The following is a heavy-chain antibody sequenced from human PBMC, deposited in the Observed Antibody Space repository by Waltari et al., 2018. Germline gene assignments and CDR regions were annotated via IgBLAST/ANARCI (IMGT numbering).Heavy chain of an antibody. Sequence: QVQLVQSGTGVKKPGASVRVHGKASGYTFTYYGIRGVRQAPGQGLEWMGWIRPHNGNTKYLQKFQGRVTMTTDTSTRTAYMELRSLRSDDTAVYYCGRDRGVDTVWFWGQGTLVTVSS. D-gene: IGHD5-18*01. CDR3: GRDRGVDTVWF. J-gene: IGHJ4*02. V-gene: IGHV1-18*01. CDR2: IRPHNGNT. CDR1: GYTFTYYG.